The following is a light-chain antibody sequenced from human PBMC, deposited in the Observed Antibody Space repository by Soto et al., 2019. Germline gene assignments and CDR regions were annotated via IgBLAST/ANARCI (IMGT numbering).Light chain of an antibody. CDR3: QQYNNWPPDRT. V-gene: IGKV3-15*01. J-gene: IGKJ1*01. Sequence: EIVMTQSPATLSVSPGDRATLSCRASQSVSSNLAWYQQKPGQAPRPLIYGASTRATGIPARFSGSGSGTEFTLTISSLQSEDFAIYFCQQYNNWPPDRTFGQGTKVEIK. CDR1: QSVSSN. CDR2: GAS.